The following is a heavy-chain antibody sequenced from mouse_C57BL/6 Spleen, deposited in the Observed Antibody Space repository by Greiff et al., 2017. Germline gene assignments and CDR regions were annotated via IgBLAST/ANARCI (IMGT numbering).Heavy chain of an antibody. Sequence: QVQLQQPGTELVKPGASVKLSCKASGYTFTSYWMHWVKQRPGQGLEWIGNINPSNGGPNYNETFKSKATLTVYKSSSTAYMQLSSLTSEYSAVYYCAYLLWYPGGNSWGQGTTLTVSS. V-gene: IGHV1-53*01. D-gene: IGHD2-1*01. J-gene: IGHJ2*01. CDR2: INPSNGGP. CDR3: AYLLWYPGGNS. CDR1: GYTFTSYW.